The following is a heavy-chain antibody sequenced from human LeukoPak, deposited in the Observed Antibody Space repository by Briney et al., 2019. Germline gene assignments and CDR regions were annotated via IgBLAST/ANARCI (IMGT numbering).Heavy chain of an antibody. J-gene: IGHJ5*02. D-gene: IGHD2-2*01. CDR3: ASNDIVVVPAAAYNWFDP. V-gene: IGHV1-69*13. Sequence: SVKVSCKASGGTFSSYAISWVRQAPGQGLEWMGGIIPIFGTANYAQKFQGRVTITADESTSTAYMELSSPRSEDTAVHYCASNDIVVVPAAAYNWFDPWGQGTLVTVSS. CDR1: GGTFSSYA. CDR2: IIPIFGTA.